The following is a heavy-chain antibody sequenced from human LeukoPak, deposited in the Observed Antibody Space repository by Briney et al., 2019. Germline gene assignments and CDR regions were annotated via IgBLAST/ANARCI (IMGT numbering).Heavy chain of an antibody. V-gene: IGHV4-59*12. CDR1: GGSISSFY. J-gene: IGHJ5*02. CDR2: IYYSGST. CDR3: AREGGILWWENWFDP. D-gene: IGHD2-21*01. Sequence: PSETLSLTCTVSGGSISSFYWSWIRQPPGKGLDWIGYIYYSGSTNYNPSLKSRVTISVDTSKNQFSLKLSSVTAADTAVYYCAREGGILWWENWFDPWGQGTLVTVSS.